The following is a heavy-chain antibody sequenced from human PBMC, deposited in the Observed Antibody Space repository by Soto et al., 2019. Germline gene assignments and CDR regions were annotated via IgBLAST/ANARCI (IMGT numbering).Heavy chain of an antibody. CDR3: AREAV. Sequence: EVQLVESGGGLVQPGGSLRLSCAASGFTFSGYWMSWVRQAPGKGLEWVANIKQDGSEQFYVDSVKGRFTISRDNAKNSLYLQMNSLRAEDTAVYYCAREAVWGQGTRSPSP. CDR1: GFTFSGYW. J-gene: IGHJ6*02. V-gene: IGHV3-7*05. CDR2: IKQDGSEQ.